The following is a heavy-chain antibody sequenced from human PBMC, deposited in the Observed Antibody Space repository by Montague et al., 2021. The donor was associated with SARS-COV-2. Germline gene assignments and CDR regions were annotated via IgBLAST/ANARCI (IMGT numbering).Heavy chain of an antibody. J-gene: IGHJ4*02. V-gene: IGHV4-39*01. D-gene: IGHD6-19*01. CDR3: SKGGGIGVSDY. Sequence: SETLSLTCTLSGGPFSTTRNYWNWIRQPPGKGLEWIGTIYYTETTYYNPAPISGTTYCSPSLKSRVTISVDTSRNLVFLNLRSVTATDTAVYYCSKGGGIGVSDYWGQGTLVAVSS. CDR2: IYYTETTYYNPAPISGTT. CDR1: GGPFSTTRNY.